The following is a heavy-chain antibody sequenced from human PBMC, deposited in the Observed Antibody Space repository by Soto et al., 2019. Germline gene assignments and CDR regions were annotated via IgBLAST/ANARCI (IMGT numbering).Heavy chain of an antibody. D-gene: IGHD6-13*01. CDR1: GYTLTELS. J-gene: IGHJ3*02. V-gene: IGHV1-24*01. Sequence: ASVKVSCKVSGYTLTELSMHWVRQAPGKGLEWMGGFDPEDGETIYAQKFQGRVTMTEDTSTDTAYMELSSLRSEDTAVYYCATYFSRAAAGAFDIWGQGTMVTVSS. CDR2: FDPEDGET. CDR3: ATYFSRAAAGAFDI.